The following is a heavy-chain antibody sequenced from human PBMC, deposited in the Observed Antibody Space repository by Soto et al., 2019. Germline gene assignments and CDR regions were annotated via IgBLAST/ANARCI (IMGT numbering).Heavy chain of an antibody. CDR2: IYYSGST. J-gene: IGHJ2*01. Sequence: SETLSLTCTVSGGSISSGDYYWSWIRQPPGKGLEWIGYIYYSGSTYYNPSLKSRVTISVDTSKNQFSLKLSSVTAADTAVYYCAREKDSYYDFGSGYYSYWYFDLWGRGTLVTVSS. CDR1: GGSISSGDYY. CDR3: AREKDSYYDFGSGYYSYWYFDL. V-gene: IGHV4-30-4*01. D-gene: IGHD3-3*01.